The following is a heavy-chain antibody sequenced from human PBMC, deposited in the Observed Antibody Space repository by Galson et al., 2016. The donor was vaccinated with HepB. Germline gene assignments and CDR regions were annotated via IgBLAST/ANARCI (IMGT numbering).Heavy chain of an antibody. Sequence: ETLSLTCAVSGGSISSRNWWNWVRQPPGKGLEWIGEIYRSGRTNYSLSLKSRVTMSVDKSKSQFSLRLNSVTAADTAVYYCAVDYGGNSAFDSWGQGTLATVSS. CDR3: AVDYGGNSAFDS. V-gene: IGHV4-4*02. CDR2: IYRSGRT. J-gene: IGHJ4*02. CDR1: GGSISSRNW. D-gene: IGHD4-23*01.